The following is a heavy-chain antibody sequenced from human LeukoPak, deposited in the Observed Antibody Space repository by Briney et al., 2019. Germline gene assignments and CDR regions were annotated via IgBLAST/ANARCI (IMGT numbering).Heavy chain of an antibody. Sequence: GASVKVSFKASGYTFTGYYMHWVRPAPGQGLEWMGWIDPNSGGTNYAQKFQGRVTMTRDTSISTAYMVLNRLRSDDTAVYSCAREYYYSSGNYYNRIDYRGQGTLVTVSS. V-gene: IGHV1-2*02. CDR2: IDPNSGGT. J-gene: IGHJ4*02. CDR1: GYTFTGYY. CDR3: AREYYYSSGNYYNRIDY. D-gene: IGHD3-10*01.